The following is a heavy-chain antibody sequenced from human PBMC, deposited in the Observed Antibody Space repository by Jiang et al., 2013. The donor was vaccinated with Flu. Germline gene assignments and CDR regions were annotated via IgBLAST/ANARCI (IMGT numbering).Heavy chain of an antibody. CDR3: AILSSGWNGDNLHDAFDI. D-gene: IGHD2/OR15-2a*01. CDR2: IIPIFGTA. J-gene: IGHJ3*02. Sequence: GIIPIFGTANYAQKFQGRVTITADESTSTAYMELSSLRSEDTAVYYCAILSSGWNGDNLHDAFDIWGQGTMVTVSS. V-gene: IGHV1-69*01.